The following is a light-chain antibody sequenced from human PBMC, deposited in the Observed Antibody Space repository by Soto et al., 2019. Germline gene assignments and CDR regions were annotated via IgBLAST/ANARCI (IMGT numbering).Light chain of an antibody. Sequence: QSVLTQPTSVSGTPGQRVTISCSGSTSNIGGNYVYWYQQLPGTAPKLLIYRNDQRPSRVPNRFSGSKSGTSASLAISGLRSEDEADYYCPAWDDGLWEVFGPGTKLTVL. V-gene: IGLV1-47*01. CDR3: PAWDDGLWEV. CDR1: TSNIGGNY. CDR2: RND. J-gene: IGLJ1*01.